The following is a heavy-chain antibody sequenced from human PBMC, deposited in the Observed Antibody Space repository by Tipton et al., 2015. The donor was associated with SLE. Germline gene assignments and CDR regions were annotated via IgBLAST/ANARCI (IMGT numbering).Heavy chain of an antibody. V-gene: IGHV4-31*01. CDR1: GGPITSGGYY. CDR2: IFSSGST. J-gene: IGHJ4*02. D-gene: IGHD2-21*01. CDR3: ARAIFHGPEYYSDY. Sequence: QLVQSGPEVKPSQTLSLTCTVSGGPITSGGYYWSWLRQHPGKGLEWIGYIFSSGSTYYNPSLKNQITISVDTSKNRFSLELTSVTAADTALYYCARAIFHGPEYYSDYWGQGILVTVSS.